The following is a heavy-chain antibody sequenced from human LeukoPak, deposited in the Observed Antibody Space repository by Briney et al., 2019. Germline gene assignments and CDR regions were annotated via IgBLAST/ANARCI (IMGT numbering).Heavy chain of an antibody. Sequence: ASVKVSCKASGYTFTGYYMHWVRQAPGQGLEWMGWINPNSGGTNYAQKFQGRVTMTRDTSISTAYMELSRLRSDDTAVYYCARGTGYSGYDCYFDYRGQRTLGTRSS. J-gene: IGHJ4*01. CDR3: ARGTGYSGYDCYFDY. V-gene: IGHV1-2*02. CDR2: INPNSGGT. D-gene: IGHD5-12*01. CDR1: GYTFTGYY.